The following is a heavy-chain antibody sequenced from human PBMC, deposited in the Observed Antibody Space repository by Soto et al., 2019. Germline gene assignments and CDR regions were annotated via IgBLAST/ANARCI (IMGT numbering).Heavy chain of an antibody. CDR1: CGSINSFF. CDR3: ASSTYNDSTGAFDH. J-gene: IGHJ5*02. CDR2: IHYSGTA. Sequence: SETLSLTCTVSCGSINSFFWSWIRQPPGKGLEWIAYIHYSGTANYNPSLKSRVTISLDTSKNEFSLKLSTGSTADTAMYYCASSTYNDSTGAFDHWGQGALVTVSS. V-gene: IGHV4-59*01. D-gene: IGHD3-22*01.